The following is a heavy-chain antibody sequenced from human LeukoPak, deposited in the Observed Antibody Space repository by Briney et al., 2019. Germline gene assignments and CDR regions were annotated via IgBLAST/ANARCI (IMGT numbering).Heavy chain of an antibody. CDR1: GVIVSSTY. D-gene: IGHD2-21*02. V-gene: IGHV3-53*01. J-gene: IGHJ4*02. Sequence: PGGSLRLSCAASGVIVSSTYMSWVRQTPGKGLEWVSTFERGGHTAYADSVKGRFTISRDVSENTIYLQMNSLRVEDTAVYYCAKGDTDCTCPGYWGQGTLVTVSS. CDR3: AKGDTDCTCPGY. CDR2: FERGGHT.